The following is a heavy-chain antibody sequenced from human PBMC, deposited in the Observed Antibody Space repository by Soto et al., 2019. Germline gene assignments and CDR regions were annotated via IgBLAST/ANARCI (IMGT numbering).Heavy chain of an antibody. V-gene: IGHV4-39*01. CDR1: GGSISSGDYF. Sequence: SETLSLTCTVSGGSISSGDYFWAWIRQPPGKGLEWIGCIYYSGSTYYNPSLKSRVTISVDTSKNQFSLKLSSVTAADTAVYYCARHVQGGTTFQDWFDPWGQGTLVTVS. D-gene: IGHD1-7*01. J-gene: IGHJ5*02. CDR3: ARHVQGGTTFQDWFDP. CDR2: IYYSGST.